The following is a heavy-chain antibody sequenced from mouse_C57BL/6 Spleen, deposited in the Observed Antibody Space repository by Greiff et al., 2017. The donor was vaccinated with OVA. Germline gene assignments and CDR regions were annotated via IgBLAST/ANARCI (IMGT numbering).Heavy chain of an antibody. CDR3: ARKGSRDYDEGGLDY. Sequence: QVQLQQPGAELVMPGASVKLSCKASGYTFTSYWIHWVKQRPGQGLEWIGEIDPSDSYTNYNQKFKGKSTLTVDKSSSTAYMQLSSLTSEDSAVYYCARKGSRDYDEGGLDYWGQGTTLTVSS. CDR1: GYTFTSYW. CDR2: IDPSDSYT. V-gene: IGHV1-69*01. D-gene: IGHD2-4*01. J-gene: IGHJ2*01.